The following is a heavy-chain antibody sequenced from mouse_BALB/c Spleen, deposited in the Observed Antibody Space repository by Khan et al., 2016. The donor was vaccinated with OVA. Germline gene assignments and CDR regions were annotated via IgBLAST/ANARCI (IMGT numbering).Heavy chain of an antibody. CDR3: ARELRLGGFAY. CDR2: IWGDGST. CDR1: GFSLTAYG. Sequence: VELVESGPGLVAPSQSLSITCTVSGFSLTAYGINWVRQPPGKGLEWLGMIWGDGSTDYNSVLKSRLSITKDNSTSQVFLKMNSLQTDDSARYYCARELRLGGFAYWGQGTLVTVSA. D-gene: IGHD1-2*01. J-gene: IGHJ3*01. V-gene: IGHV2-6-7*01.